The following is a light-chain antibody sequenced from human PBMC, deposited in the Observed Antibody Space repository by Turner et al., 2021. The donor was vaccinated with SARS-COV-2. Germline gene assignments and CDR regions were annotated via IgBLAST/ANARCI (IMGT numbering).Light chain of an antibody. V-gene: IGLV2-11*01. CDR1: SSDVGGYDY. CDR3: CSYAGTYRGV. CDR2: DVT. Sequence: QPALTQPRTVCGSPGQSVTISCTGTSSDVGGYDYASWYQQHPGKAPKLMIYDVTMWPSGVPGRFSGSKSGNTASLTIAGLQADDEADYYCCSYAGTYRGVFGGGTKLTVL. J-gene: IGLJ3*02.